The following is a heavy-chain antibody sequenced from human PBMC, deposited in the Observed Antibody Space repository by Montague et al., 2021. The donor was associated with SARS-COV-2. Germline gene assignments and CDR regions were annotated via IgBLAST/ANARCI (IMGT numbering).Heavy chain of an antibody. D-gene: IGHD3-9*01. CDR2: ISGSGGST. CDR1: GFTFSSYA. CDR3: AKDASYDILTGPWILWGRFAFDI. Sequence: SLRLSCAASGFTFSSYAMSWVRQAPGKGLEWVSGISGSGGSTYYADSVKGRFTISRDNSKNTLYLQMNSLRAEDTAVYYCAKDASYDILTGPWILWGRFAFDIWGQGTMVTVPS. J-gene: IGHJ3*02. V-gene: IGHV3-23*01.